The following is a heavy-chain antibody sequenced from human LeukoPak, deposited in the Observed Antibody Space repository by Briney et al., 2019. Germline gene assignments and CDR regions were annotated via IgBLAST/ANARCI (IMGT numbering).Heavy chain of an antibody. V-gene: IGHV4-39*07. CDR2: IYYSGST. D-gene: IGHD3-16*01. J-gene: IGHJ4*02. Sequence: SETLSLTCTVSGGSISSSSYYWAWIRQPPGKGLEWIGTIYYSGSTYYNASLKSRVTISVDKFKNQFSLKLSSVTAADTAVYYCAAWSPDYVGGNDYWGQGTLVTVSS. CDR3: AAWSPDYVGGNDY. CDR1: GGSISSSSYY.